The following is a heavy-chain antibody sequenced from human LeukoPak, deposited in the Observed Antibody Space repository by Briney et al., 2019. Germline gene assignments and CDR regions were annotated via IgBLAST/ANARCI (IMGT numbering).Heavy chain of an antibody. Sequence: GGSLRLSCAASGFTFSSYAMHWVRQAPGKGLEWVANIKLDGSEKNYVDSVKGRFTISRDNTKNSLYLQMNSLRVEDTAVFYCARDQYDTWSRRGNFDSWGQGTLVIVSS. CDR2: IKLDGSEK. J-gene: IGHJ4*02. CDR1: GFTFSSYA. V-gene: IGHV3-7*03. D-gene: IGHD3-3*01. CDR3: ARDQYDTWSRRGNFDS.